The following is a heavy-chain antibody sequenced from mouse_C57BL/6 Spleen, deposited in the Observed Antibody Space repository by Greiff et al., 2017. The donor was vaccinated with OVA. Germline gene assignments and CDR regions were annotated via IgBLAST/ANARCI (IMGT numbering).Heavy chain of an antibody. CDR1: GFTFSSYA. Sequence: EVQGVESGGGLVKPGGSLKLSCAASGFTFSSYAMSWVRQTPEKRLEWVATISDGGSYTYYPDNVKGRFTISRDNAKNNLYLQMSHLNSEDTAMYYCARRGGTRHYYAMDYWGQGTSVTVSS. J-gene: IGHJ4*01. CDR3: ARRGGTRHYYAMDY. D-gene: IGHD4-1*01. V-gene: IGHV5-4*03. CDR2: ISDGGSYT.